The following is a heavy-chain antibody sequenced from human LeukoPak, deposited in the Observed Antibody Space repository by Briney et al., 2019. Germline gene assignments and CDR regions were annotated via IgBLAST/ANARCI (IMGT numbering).Heavy chain of an antibody. CDR1: GFTFSSYS. Sequence: GGSLRLSCAASGFTFSSYSMNWVRQAPGKGLEWVSSISSSSSYIYYADSVKDRFTISRDNAKNSLYLQMNSLRAEDTAVYYCAREQPYYDILTGYALRSSWGQGTLVTVSS. D-gene: IGHD3-9*01. CDR3: AREQPYYDILTGYALRSS. V-gene: IGHV3-21*01. CDR2: ISSSSSYI. J-gene: IGHJ5*02.